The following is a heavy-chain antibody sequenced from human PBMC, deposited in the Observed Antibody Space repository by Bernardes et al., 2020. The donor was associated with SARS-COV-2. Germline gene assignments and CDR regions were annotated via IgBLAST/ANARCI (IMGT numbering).Heavy chain of an antibody. V-gene: IGHV4-34*01. J-gene: IGHJ4*02. CDR2: INHSGST. D-gene: IGHD3-3*01. CDR1: GGSFSGYY. CDR3: ARGGLWSGWENYFDY. Sequence: SETLSLTCAVYGGSFSGYYWSWIRQPPGKGLEWIGEINHSGSTNYNPSLKSRVTISVDTYKNQFSLKLSSVTAADTAVYYCARGGLWSGWENYFDYWGQGTLVTVSS.